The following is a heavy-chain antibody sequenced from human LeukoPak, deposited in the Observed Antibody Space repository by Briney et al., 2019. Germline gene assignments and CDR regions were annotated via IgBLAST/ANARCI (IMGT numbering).Heavy chain of an antibody. D-gene: IGHD1-14*01. CDR3: AKLSATYHLDY. V-gene: IGHV5-51*01. Sequence: GESLKISCKGSGFSFSTSWIGWVRPMPGKGLEWMGIIYPGDSDTSYSPSFQGQVTISADKSINTAYLQWSSLRASDTAIYYCAKLSATYHLDYWGQGTLVTVSS. J-gene: IGHJ4*02. CDR1: GFSFSTSW. CDR2: IYPGDSDT.